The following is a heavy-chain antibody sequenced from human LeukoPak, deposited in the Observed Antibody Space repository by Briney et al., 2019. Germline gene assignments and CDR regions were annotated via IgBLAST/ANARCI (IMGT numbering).Heavy chain of an antibody. CDR3: ARGRVAVAGRSFDY. V-gene: IGHV4-34*01. J-gene: IGHJ4*02. Sequence: SETLSLTCAVYGGSFSGYYWSWIRQPPGKGLEWIGEINHSGSTNYNPSLKSRVTISVDTSKNQFSLKLSSVTAADTAVYYCARGRVAVAGRSFDYWGQGTLVTVSS. CDR2: INHSGST. D-gene: IGHD6-19*01. CDR1: GGSFSGYY.